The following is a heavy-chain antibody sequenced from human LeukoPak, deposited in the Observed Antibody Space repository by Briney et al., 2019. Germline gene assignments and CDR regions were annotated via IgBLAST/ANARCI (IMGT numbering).Heavy chain of an antibody. CDR1: GFTFSSYA. D-gene: IGHD3-22*01. J-gene: IGHJ6*02. V-gene: IGHV3-23*01. CDR3: AKDNYDSSGYTYYYYGMDV. CDR2: ISGSGGST. Sequence: GGSLRLSCAASGFTFSSYAMSWVRQAPGKGLEWVSAISGSGGSTYYADSVKGRFTISRDNSKNTLYLQMNSLRAEDTAVYYCAKDNYDSSGYTYYYYGMDVWGQGTTVTVSS.